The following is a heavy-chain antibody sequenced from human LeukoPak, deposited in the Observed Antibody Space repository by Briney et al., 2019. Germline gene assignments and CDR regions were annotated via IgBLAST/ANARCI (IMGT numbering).Heavy chain of an antibody. CDR2: IRSSASTI. V-gene: IGHV3-48*03. D-gene: IGHD3-10*02. Sequence: GGSLRLSCAASGLTFSSYEMNWVRQAPGKGLEWVSYIRSSASTIYYADSVKGRFTISRDNAKNSLYMQMNSLRAEDTAVYYCAELGITMIGGVWGKGTMVTISS. J-gene: IGHJ6*04. CDR3: AELGITMIGGV. CDR1: GLTFSSYE.